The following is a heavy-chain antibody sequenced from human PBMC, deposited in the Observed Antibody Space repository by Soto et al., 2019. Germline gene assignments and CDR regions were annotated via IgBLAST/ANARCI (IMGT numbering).Heavy chain of an antibody. CDR2: ISSSSSYI. CDR1: GFTFSSYS. J-gene: IGHJ5*02. D-gene: IGHD3-22*01. CDR3: ARDGAPYYYDNP. Sequence: PGGSLRLSCAAPGFTFSSYSINWVRQAPGKGLEWVSSISSSSSYIYYADSVKGRFTISRDNAKNSLYLQMNSLRAEDTAVYYCARDGAPYYYDNPWGQGTLVTVSS. V-gene: IGHV3-21*01.